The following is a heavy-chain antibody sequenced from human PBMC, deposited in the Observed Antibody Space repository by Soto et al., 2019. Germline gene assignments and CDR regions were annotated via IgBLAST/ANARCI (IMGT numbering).Heavy chain of an antibody. CDR1: GFSLSTNGVG. V-gene: IGHV2-5*02. CDR3: THGRVDTVLATEY. Sequence: QITLKESGPTLLKPTQTLTLTCTFSGFSLSTNGVGVGWIRQSPGKAPEWLTLSYWDDDKRYSPSLKSRLTTTKDTSKNQVVLTMTHMGPVDTATYYCTHGRVDTVLATEYWGQGILVTVSS. J-gene: IGHJ4*02. D-gene: IGHD5-18*01. CDR2: SYWDDDK.